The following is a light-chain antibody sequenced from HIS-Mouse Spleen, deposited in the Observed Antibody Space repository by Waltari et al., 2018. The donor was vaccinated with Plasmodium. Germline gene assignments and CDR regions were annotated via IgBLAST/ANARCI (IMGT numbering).Light chain of an antibody. CDR3: QQDYNLLT. Sequence: EIVMTQSPATLSLSPGERANLSCRASQSFSSSYLSWYQQKPGQAPRLLIYGASTRATGIPARFSGSGSGTDFTLTISSLQPEDFAVYYCQQDYNLLTFGGGTKVEIK. CDR2: GAS. CDR1: QSFSSSY. V-gene: IGKV3D-7*01. J-gene: IGKJ4*01.